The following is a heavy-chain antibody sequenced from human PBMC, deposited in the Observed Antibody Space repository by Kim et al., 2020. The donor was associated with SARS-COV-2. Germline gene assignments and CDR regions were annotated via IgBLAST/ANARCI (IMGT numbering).Heavy chain of an antibody. CDR2: TI. D-gene: IGHD3-10*01. J-gene: IGHJ4*02. V-gene: IGHV3-48*02. CDR3: CGSGSPGGDY. Sequence: TINYADSVKGRFTISRDNAKNSLYLQMNSLRDEDTAVYYCCGSGSPGGDYWGQGTLVTVSS.